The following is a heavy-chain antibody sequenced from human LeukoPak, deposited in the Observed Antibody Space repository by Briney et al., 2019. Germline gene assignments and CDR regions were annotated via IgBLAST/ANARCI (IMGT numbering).Heavy chain of an antibody. CDR2: ISSSGSTI. CDR3: ARALHNSRIVVVPAAFYAPGY. D-gene: IGHD2-2*01. Sequence: GGSLRLSCAASGFTFSDYYMSWIRQAPGKGLEWVSYISSSGSTIYYADSVKGRFTISRDNAKNSLYLQMNSLRVEDTAVYYCARALHNSRIVVVPAAFYAPGYWGQGTLVTVSS. V-gene: IGHV3-11*01. J-gene: IGHJ4*02. CDR1: GFTFSDYY.